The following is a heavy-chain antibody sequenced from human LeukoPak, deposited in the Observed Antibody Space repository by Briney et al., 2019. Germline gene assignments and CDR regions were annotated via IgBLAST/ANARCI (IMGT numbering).Heavy chain of an antibody. D-gene: IGHD6-13*01. J-gene: IGHJ4*02. Sequence: SETLSLTCTVSGGSISSYYWSWIRQPPGKGLEWIGYIYYSGSTNYNPSLKSRVTISVDTSKNQFSLKLSSVTAADTAVYYCARVEMRSWYSSSHFDYWGQGTLVTVSS. CDR1: GGSISSYY. V-gene: IGHV4-59*12. CDR2: IYYSGST. CDR3: ARVEMRSWYSSSHFDY.